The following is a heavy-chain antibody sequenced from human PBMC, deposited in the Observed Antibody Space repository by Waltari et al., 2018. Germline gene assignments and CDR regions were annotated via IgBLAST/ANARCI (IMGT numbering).Heavy chain of an antibody. CDR1: GYTFTSYG. J-gene: IGHJ6*02. CDR2: ISAYNGNT. D-gene: IGHD3-10*01. V-gene: IGHV1-18*01. Sequence: QVQLVQSGAEVKKPGASVKVSCKASGYTFTSYGISWVRQAPGQGLEWMGWISAYNGNTNYAQKLHGRVNMTTDTATSTAYMELRSLRSDDTAVYYCARDRITMVSYGMDVWGQGTTVTVSS. CDR3: ARDRITMVSYGMDV.